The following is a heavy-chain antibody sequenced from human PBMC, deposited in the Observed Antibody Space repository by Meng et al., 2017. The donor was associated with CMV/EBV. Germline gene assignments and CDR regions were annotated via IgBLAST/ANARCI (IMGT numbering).Heavy chain of an antibody. CDR1: GFTVRRNY. CDR3: ASTPLLWFGEFDEFDY. J-gene: IGHJ4*02. CDR2: IYSGGST. V-gene: IGHV3-66*02. Sequence: SGFTVRRNYLSWVRQAPGKGLEWVSVIYSGGSTYYTDSVKGRFTISRDNSKNTLYLQMNSLRAEDAAVYYCASTPLLWFGEFDEFDYWGQGTLVTVSS. D-gene: IGHD3-10*01.